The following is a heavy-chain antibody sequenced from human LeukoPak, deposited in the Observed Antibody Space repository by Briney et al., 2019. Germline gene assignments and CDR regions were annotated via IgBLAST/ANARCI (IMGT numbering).Heavy chain of an antibody. CDR3: ARESPYYDSSASTKGFDY. V-gene: IGHV1-69*06. CDR2: IIPIFGTA. CDR1: GGTFSSYA. D-gene: IGHD3-22*01. J-gene: IGHJ4*02. Sequence: ASVKVSRKASGGTFSSYAISWVRQAPGQGLEWMGGIIPIFGTANYAQKFQGRVTITADKSTSTAYMELSSLRSEDTAVYYCARESPYYDSSASTKGFDYWGQGTLVTVSS.